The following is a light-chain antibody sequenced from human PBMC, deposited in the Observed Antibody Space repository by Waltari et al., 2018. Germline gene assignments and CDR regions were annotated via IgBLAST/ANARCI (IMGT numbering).Light chain of an antibody. CDR2: ASS. Sequence: IVLTQSPGTLSLSPGGRATLSCRASQNLGNYLAWYPQNPVPAPSLLIYASSTRAAGIPDRFSDSGSGADFSLTIPRLEPDDFAVYYCQHHFRLPATFGQGTKV. CDR1: QNLGNY. J-gene: IGKJ1*01. CDR3: QHHFRLPAT. V-gene: IGKV3-20*01.